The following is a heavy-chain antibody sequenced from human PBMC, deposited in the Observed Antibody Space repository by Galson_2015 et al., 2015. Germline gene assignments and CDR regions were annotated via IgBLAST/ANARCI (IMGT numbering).Heavy chain of an antibody. CDR2: INWNGGST. D-gene: IGHD2-2*01. Sequence: SLRLSCAASGFTFDDYGMRWVRQAPGKGLEWVSGINWNGGSTGYADSVKGRFTISRDNAKNSLYLQMNSLRAEDTALYYCARDNVAVGYFDYWGQGTLVTVSS. CDR3: ARDNVAVGYFDY. J-gene: IGHJ4*02. V-gene: IGHV3-20*04. CDR1: GFTFDDYG.